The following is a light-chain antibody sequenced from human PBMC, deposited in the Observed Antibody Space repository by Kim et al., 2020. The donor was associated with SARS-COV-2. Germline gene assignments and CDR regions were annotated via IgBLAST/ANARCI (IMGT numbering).Light chain of an antibody. V-gene: IGLV3-1*01. Sequence: VSPGQTDSITCSGDKLGDKYACWYQQKPGQSPVLVIYQDSKRPSGIPERFSGSNSGNTATLTISGTQAMDEADYYCQAWDSSTYVFGTGTKVTVL. CDR1: KLGDKY. CDR3: QAWDSSTYV. J-gene: IGLJ1*01. CDR2: QDS.